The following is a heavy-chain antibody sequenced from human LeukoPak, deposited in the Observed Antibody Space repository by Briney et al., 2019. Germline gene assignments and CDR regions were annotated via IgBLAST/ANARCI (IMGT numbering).Heavy chain of an antibody. CDR1: GFTLSNYS. V-gene: IGHV3-48*01. D-gene: IGHD5-12*01. CDR3: AREMGGYPFDY. Sequence: GGSLRLSCAVSGFTLSNYSMNWVRQAPGKGLEWISYISGSGFTIHYADSVKGRFTISRDNAKNSLYLQMNSLRAEDTAVYYCAREMGGYPFDYWGQGTLVTVSS. CDR2: ISGSGFTI. J-gene: IGHJ4*02.